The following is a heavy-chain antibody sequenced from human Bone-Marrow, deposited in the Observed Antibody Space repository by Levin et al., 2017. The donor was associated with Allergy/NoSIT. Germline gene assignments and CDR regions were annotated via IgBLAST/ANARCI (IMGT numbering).Heavy chain of an antibody. D-gene: IGHD6-13*01. CDR3: ARDFSQLVTYYYYGMDV. Sequence: GGSLRLSCAASGFTFSSYGMHWVRQAPGKGLEWVAVIWYDGSNKYYADSVKGRFTISRDNSKNTLYLQMNSLRAEDTAVYYCARDFSQLVTYYYYGMDVWGQGTTVTVSS. J-gene: IGHJ6*02. CDR1: GFTFSSYG. CDR2: IWYDGSNK. V-gene: IGHV3-33*01.